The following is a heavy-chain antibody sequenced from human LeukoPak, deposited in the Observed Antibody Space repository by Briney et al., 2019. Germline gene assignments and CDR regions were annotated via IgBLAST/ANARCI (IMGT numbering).Heavy chain of an antibody. D-gene: IGHD6-19*01. Sequence: GTSLRLSCAASGFPFSSYGMHWVRQAPGKGLEWVARLVYDARSDYANSVKGRFSITRDDSKNTLFLDMSNLRVEDTALYYCARDLSAAFDFWGQGVLVTVSS. J-gene: IGHJ4*02. CDR3: ARDLSAAFDF. V-gene: IGHV3-33*01. CDR2: LVYDARS. CDR1: GFPFSSYG.